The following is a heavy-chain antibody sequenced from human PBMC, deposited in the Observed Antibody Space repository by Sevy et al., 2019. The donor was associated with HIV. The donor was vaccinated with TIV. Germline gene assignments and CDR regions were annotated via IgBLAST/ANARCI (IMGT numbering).Heavy chain of an antibody. CDR3: ARDLPPSATTVAHFDC. J-gene: IGHJ4*02. D-gene: IGHD4-17*01. V-gene: IGHV3-48*03. CDR1: GFTFSSYE. Sequence: GGSLRLSCAASGFTFSSYEMNWVRQAPGKGLEWVSYISNSGTTISYSDSVKGRFTNSRDNARNSLYLPMDSLRAEDTAVYYCARDLPPSATTVAHFDCWGQRTLVTVSS. CDR2: ISNSGTTI.